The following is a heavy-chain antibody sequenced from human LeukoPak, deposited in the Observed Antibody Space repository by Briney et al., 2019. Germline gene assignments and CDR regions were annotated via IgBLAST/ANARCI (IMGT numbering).Heavy chain of an antibody. CDR1: GFTFSSYS. CDR2: ISSSSSYI. V-gene: IGHV3-21*01. Sequence: PGGSLRLSCAASGFTFSSYSMNWVRQAPGKGLEWVSSISSSSSYIYYADSVKGRFTISRDNAKNSLYLQMNSLRAEDTAVYYCAKDRDYDFWSGYHYYFDYWGQGTLVTVSS. J-gene: IGHJ4*02. D-gene: IGHD3-3*01. CDR3: AKDRDYDFWSGYHYYFDY.